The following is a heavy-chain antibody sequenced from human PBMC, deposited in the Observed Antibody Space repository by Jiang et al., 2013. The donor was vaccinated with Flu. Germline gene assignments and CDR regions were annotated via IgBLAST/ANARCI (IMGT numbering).Heavy chain of an antibody. Sequence: GPGLVKPSETLSLTCTVSGGSISSYYWGWIRQPPGKGLEWIGSVYYSGNTFYNPSLKSRITIPVDTSKNQFSLTLRFVTAADTAVYYCARSVEGVSVTTGAFDIWGQGTMVTVSS. CDR3: ARSVEGVSVTTGAFDI. V-gene: IGHV4-39*07. CDR1: GGSISSYY. J-gene: IGHJ3*02. CDR2: VYYSGNT. D-gene: IGHD4-17*01.